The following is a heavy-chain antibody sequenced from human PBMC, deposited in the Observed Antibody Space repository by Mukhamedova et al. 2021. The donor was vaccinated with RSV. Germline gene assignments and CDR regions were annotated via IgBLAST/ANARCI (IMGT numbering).Heavy chain of an antibody. Sequence: VRQPPGKGLEWVASISSSSKYIHYADSVKGRFTISRDDVKNSLSLQMNSLRAGDTGIYYCARDLCGGDCYRKYFDSWGQGTLVT. V-gene: IGHV3-21*06. D-gene: IGHD2-21*01. J-gene: IGHJ4*02. CDR2: ISSSSKYI. CDR3: ARDLCGGDCYRKYFDS.